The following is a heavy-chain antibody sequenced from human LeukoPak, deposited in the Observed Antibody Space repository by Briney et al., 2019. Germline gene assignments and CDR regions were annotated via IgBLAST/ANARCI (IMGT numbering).Heavy chain of an antibody. CDR3: ARGNTMVRGVAIDI. D-gene: IGHD3-10*01. J-gene: IGHJ3*02. V-gene: IGHV4-34*01. CDR2: INHSGST. CDR1: GGSFSGYY. Sequence: SQTLSLTCAVDGGSFSGYYWSWIRQPPGKGLEWIGEINHSGSTNYNPSLKSRVTISVDTSKNQFSLKLSSVTAADTAVYYCARGNTMVRGVAIDIWGQGTMVTVSS.